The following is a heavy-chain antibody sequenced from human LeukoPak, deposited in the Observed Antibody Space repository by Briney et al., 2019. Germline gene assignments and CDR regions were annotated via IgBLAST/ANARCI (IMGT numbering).Heavy chain of an antibody. Sequence: QAGGSLRLSCAASGFTFSSYWMSWVRQAPGKGLEWVANIKQDGSEKYYVDSVKGRFTISRDNAKNSLYLQMSSLRAEDTAVYYCARVYTYYDILTGFNYYYYMDVWGKGTTVTISS. V-gene: IGHV3-7*01. CDR2: IKQDGSEK. J-gene: IGHJ6*03. CDR1: GFTFSSYW. CDR3: ARVYTYYDILTGFNYYYYMDV. D-gene: IGHD3-9*01.